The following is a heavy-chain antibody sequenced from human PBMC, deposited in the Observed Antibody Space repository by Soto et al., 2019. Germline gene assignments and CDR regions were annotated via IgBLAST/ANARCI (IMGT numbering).Heavy chain of an antibody. Sequence: QVQLVESGGGVVQPGRSLRLSCAASGFTFSSYAMHWVRQAPGKGLEWVAVISYDGSNKYYADSVKGRFTISRDNSKNPLYLQMNSLRAEDTAVYYCARETITYYYGSGSYYTFDYWGQGTLVTVSS. CDR1: GFTFSSYA. V-gene: IGHV3-30-3*01. J-gene: IGHJ4*02. CDR2: ISYDGSNK. D-gene: IGHD3-10*01. CDR3: ARETITYYYGSGSYYTFDY.